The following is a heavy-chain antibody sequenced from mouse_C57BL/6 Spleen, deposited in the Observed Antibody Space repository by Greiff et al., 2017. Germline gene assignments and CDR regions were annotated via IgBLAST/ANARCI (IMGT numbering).Heavy chain of an antibody. J-gene: IGHJ4*01. CDR3: ARSPYYYGSRYAMDY. D-gene: IGHD1-1*01. Sequence: QVHVKQSGAELVRPGASVKLSCKASGYTFTDYYINWVKQRPGQGLEWIARIYPGSGNTYYNEKFKGKATLTAEKSSSTAYMQLSSLTSEDSAVYFCARSPYYYGSRYAMDYWGQGTSVTVSS. CDR1: GYTFTDYY. V-gene: IGHV1-76*01. CDR2: IYPGSGNT.